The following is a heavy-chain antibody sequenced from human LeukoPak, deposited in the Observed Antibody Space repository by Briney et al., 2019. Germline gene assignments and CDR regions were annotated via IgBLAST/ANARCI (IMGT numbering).Heavy chain of an antibody. V-gene: IGHV4-39*07. Sequence: SETLSLTCTVSGGSISSSRYYWGWIRQPPGKGLEWIGSIYYSGSTYYNPSLKSRFTISVDRSKNQFSLKLSSVTAADTAVYYCARDDSGGGSYSWYFDYWGQGTLVTVSS. D-gene: IGHD1-26*01. CDR2: IYYSGST. CDR1: GGSISSSRYY. J-gene: IGHJ4*02. CDR3: ARDDSGGGSYSWYFDY.